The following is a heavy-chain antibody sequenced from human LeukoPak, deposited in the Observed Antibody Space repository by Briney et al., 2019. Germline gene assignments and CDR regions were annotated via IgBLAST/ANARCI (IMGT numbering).Heavy chain of an antibody. V-gene: IGHV4-59*08. CDR2: IYYSGST. Sequence: PSETLSLTCTVSGGSISSYYWSWIRQPPGKGLEWIGYIYYSGSTNYNPSLKSRVTISVDTSKNQFSLKLSSVTAADTAVYYCARHGDRVLRWFGEIRNYYYYYGMDVWGQGTTVTVSS. CDR1: GGSISSYY. D-gene: IGHD3-10*01. CDR3: ARHGDRVLRWFGEIRNYYYYYGMDV. J-gene: IGHJ6*02.